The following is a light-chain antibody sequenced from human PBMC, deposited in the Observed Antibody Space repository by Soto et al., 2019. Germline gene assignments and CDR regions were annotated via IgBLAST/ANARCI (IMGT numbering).Light chain of an antibody. J-gene: IGKJ5*01. CDR1: QSVSSSY. Sequence: EIVLTQCPSTLSVSPGERATLSCRASQSVSSSYLAWYQQKPGQPPRLLIYGASSRATGIPDRFSGSGSGTDFTLTISRLEPEDFAVLYCQHYDSLPITFGQGTRLEIK. CDR3: QHYDSLPIT. CDR2: GAS. V-gene: IGKV3-20*01.